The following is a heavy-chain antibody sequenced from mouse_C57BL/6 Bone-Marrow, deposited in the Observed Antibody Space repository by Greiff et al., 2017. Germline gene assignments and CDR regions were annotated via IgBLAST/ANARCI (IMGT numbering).Heavy chain of an antibody. Sequence: VQLQESGAELVKPGASVKISCKASGYAFSSYWMNWVKQRPGKGLEWIGQIYPGDGDTNYNGKFKGKATLTADKSSSTAYMQLSSLTSEDSAVYFCARYYSNYFYYAMDYWGQGTSVTVSS. V-gene: IGHV1-80*01. D-gene: IGHD2-5*01. CDR2: IYPGDGDT. CDR3: ARYYSNYFYYAMDY. J-gene: IGHJ4*01. CDR1: GYAFSSYW.